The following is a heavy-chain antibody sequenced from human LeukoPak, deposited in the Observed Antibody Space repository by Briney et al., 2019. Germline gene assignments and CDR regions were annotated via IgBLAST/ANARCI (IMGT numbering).Heavy chain of an antibody. CDR3: ARDGIGVVHNWFDP. Sequence: PGGSLRLSCAASGFTFNSYSMNWVRQAPGKGLEWVSYISSSGSSIYYADSVKGRFTISRDNAENSLNLQMNSLRAEDTAVYYCARDGIGVVHNWFDPWGQGTLVTVSS. J-gene: IGHJ5*02. CDR1: GFTFNSYS. D-gene: IGHD6-19*01. V-gene: IGHV3-48*04. CDR2: ISSSGSSI.